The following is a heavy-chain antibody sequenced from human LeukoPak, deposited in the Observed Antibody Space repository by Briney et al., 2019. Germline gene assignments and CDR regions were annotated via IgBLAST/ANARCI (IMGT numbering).Heavy chain of an antibody. J-gene: IGHJ4*02. CDR2: ISGSGGDT. V-gene: IGHV3-23*01. CDR3: TRDLGGPSDY. Sequence: GGSLRLSCAASGFTFSSSAMSWVRQAPGKGLEWVSAISGSGGDTYYADSVKGRFTISRDNAKNTLYLQMYSLRVEDTAVYYCTRDLGGPSDYWGQGTLVTVSS. CDR1: GFTFSSSA.